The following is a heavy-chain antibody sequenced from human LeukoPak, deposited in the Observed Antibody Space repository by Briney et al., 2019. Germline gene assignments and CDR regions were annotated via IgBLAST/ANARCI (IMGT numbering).Heavy chain of an antibody. V-gene: IGHV1-18*01. J-gene: IGHJ4*02. Sequence: ASVKVSCKASGYTFTSYGISWVRQAPGQGLEWMGWISAYNGNTNYAQKLQGRVTMTTDTSTSTAYMELRSLRSDDTAVYYCARGFGDFWSGSKRPYDYWGQGTLVTVSS. D-gene: IGHD3-3*01. CDR1: GYTFTSYG. CDR3: ARGFGDFWSGSKRPYDY. CDR2: ISAYNGNT.